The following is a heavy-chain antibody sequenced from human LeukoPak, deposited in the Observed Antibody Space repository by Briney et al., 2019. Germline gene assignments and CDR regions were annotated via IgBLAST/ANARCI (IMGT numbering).Heavy chain of an antibody. CDR2: IYYSGSS. CDR1: GGSINNGGYY. J-gene: IGHJ4*02. V-gene: IGHV4-31*03. CDR3: ARNRDGYNSFDY. Sequence: SQALSLTCTVSGGSINNGGYYWSWIRQHPGKGLEWIGYIYYSGSSYYNPSLRSRVTISVDTSKNHFSLKLSSVTAADAAVYYCARNRDGYNSFDYWGQGTLVTVSS. D-gene: IGHD5-24*01.